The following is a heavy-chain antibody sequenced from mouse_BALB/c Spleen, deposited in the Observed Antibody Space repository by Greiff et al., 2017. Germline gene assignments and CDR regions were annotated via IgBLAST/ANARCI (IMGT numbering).Heavy chain of an antibody. D-gene: IGHD2-1*01. V-gene: IGHV1S135*01. J-gene: IGHJ3*01. CDR3: ARKDGNYGPWFAY. CDR2: IDPYNGGT. Sequence: VQLQQSGPELGKPGASVKISCKASGYSFTGYNMYWVKQSHRKSLEWIGYIDPYNGGTSYNQKSKGKATLTVDKSSSTAYMQLKSLTSEDSAVYYCARKDGNYGPWFAYWGQGTLVTVSA. CDR1: GYSFTGYN.